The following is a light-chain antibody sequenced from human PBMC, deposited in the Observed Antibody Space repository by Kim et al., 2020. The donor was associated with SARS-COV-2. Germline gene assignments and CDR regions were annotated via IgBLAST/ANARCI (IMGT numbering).Light chain of an antibody. CDR1: SSDVGDYNY. CDR2: DVS. V-gene: IGLV2-14*03. Sequence: QSALTQPASVSGSPGQSITISCSGISSDVGDYNYVSWYQQHPDKAPKLMIYDVSYRPSGVSARFSGSKSGNTASLTISGLQAEDEADYYCSSYTTRSTHYVFGSGTKVTVL. J-gene: IGLJ1*01. CDR3: SSYTTRSTHYV.